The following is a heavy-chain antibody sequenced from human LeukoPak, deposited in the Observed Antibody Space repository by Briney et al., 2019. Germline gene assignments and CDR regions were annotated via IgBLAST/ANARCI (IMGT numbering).Heavy chain of an antibody. J-gene: IGHJ3*02. D-gene: IGHD2-15*01. Sequence: SVKVCCEASGGTSSSYAISWVRQAPGQGLEWMGGIIPIFGTANYAQKFQGRVTTTADESTSTAYMELSSLRSEDTAVYYCARVPHCSGGSCYGWRAFDIWGQGTMVTVSS. CDR2: IIPIFGTA. CDR3: ARVPHCSGGSCYGWRAFDI. CDR1: GGTSSSYA. V-gene: IGHV1-69*13.